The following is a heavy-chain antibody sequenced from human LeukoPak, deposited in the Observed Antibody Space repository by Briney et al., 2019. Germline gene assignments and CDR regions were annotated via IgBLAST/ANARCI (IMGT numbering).Heavy chain of an antibody. J-gene: IGHJ4*02. D-gene: IGHD2-15*01. CDR3: ATLYGGQRADGY. CDR1: GFIVSDNY. CDR2: IYGGDST. Sequence: GGSLRLSCAASGFIVSDNYMSWVRQAPGKGLEWVSSIYGGDSTEYAGSVKGRFTISRDISKNTLYLQMNSLRTEGTAVYYCATLYGGQRADGYWGQGTLVTVSS. V-gene: IGHV3-53*01.